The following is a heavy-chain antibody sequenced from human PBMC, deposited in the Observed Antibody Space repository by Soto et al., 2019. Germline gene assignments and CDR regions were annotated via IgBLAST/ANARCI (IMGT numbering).Heavy chain of an antibody. CDR1: GFSVTNAW. D-gene: IGHD3-10*01. CDR3: AKEGGWFGYF. CDR2: IKSKTHGGAT. Sequence: EVPLVESGGGLVEPGGSLRLSCAAFGFSVTNAWMSWVRQAPGKGLEWVGRIKSKTHGGATDYAAPLKGRFTISRDESKNQVLLEKNSLKTQEPALYLCAKEGGWFGYFGGQGTLVTVSS. J-gene: IGHJ4*02. V-gene: IGHV3-15*01.